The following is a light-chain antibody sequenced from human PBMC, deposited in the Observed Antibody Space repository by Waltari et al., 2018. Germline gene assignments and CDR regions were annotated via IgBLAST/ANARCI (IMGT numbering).Light chain of an antibody. J-gene: IGKJ4*01. CDR1: QAIRNE. CDR2: AAS. V-gene: IGKV1-17*01. Sequence: DIQMNQSPSSLSVSVGDRVTIAFRASQAIRNELGWFQQKPGKAPRRLIYAASRLQSGVPSRFSGSVSVTQLTLTISSLQPEDCATYYCLQHTTYPLTFGGGTKVEI. CDR3: LQHTTYPLT.